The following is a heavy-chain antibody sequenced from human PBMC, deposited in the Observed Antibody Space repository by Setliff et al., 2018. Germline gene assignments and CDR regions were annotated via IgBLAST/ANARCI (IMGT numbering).Heavy chain of an antibody. D-gene: IGHD6-19*01. J-gene: IGHJ6*03. CDR1: GDSISSDDYY. CDR2: IYYSGST. V-gene: IGHV4-39*07. Sequence: SETLSLTCTVSGDSISSDDYYWGWIRQPPGKGLEWIGSIYYSGSTYYNPSLKSRVTMSIDTSKNQFSLKLNSVTAADMAVYYCAREQWLDPPGYYYMDVWAKGTTVTV. CDR3: AREQWLDPPGYYYMDV.